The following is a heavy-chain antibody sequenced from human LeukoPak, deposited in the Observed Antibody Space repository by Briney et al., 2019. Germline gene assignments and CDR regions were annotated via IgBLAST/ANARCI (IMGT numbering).Heavy chain of an antibody. J-gene: IGHJ4*02. CDR1: RFTFSNYG. Sequence: GGSLRLSCAASRFTFSNYGVNWVRQAPGKGLEWVSYINSRSSTIYYADSVRGRFTISRDNAKNTLYLQMNSLRAEDTAVYYCAKYDGYGPFDYWGQGTLVTVSS. CDR3: AKYDGYGPFDY. D-gene: IGHD5-18*01. V-gene: IGHV3-48*01. CDR2: INSRSSTI.